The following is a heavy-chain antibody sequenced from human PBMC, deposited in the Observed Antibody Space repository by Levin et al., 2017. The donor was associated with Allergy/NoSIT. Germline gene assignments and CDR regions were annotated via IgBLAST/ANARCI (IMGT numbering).Heavy chain of an antibody. CDR1: GFTFSPYS. J-gene: IGHJ5*02. V-gene: IGHV3-21*01. D-gene: IGHD7-27*01. CDR2: ISSSGSYI. CDR3: ASDPERGKWFDP. Sequence: AASVKVSCAASGFTFSPYSMNWVRQTPGKGLEWVSSISSSGSYIYYADSVKGRFTISRDNAKNSLYLQMNSLSAEDTAVSYWASDPERGKWFDPWGQGTLVTVSS.